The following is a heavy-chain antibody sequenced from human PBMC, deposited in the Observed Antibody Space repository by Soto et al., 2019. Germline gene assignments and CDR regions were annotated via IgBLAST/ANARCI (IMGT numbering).Heavy chain of an antibody. V-gene: IGHV4-59*01. D-gene: IGHD5-18*01. CDR2: IYYSGST. CDR1: GGSISSYY. CDR3: ARGGVDTAMVVDY. Sequence: SETLSLTCTVSGGSISSYYWSWIRQPPGKGLEWIGYIYYSGSTNYNPSLKSRVTISVDTSKNQFSLKLSSVTAADTAVYHCARGGVDTAMVVDYWGQGTLVTVSS. J-gene: IGHJ4*02.